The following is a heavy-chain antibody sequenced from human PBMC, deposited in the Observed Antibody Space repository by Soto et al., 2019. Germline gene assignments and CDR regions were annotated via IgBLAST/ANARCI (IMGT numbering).Heavy chain of an antibody. V-gene: IGHV4-34*02. CDR1: GGSFDDFY. Sequence: QVQLQQWGAGLLRPSETLSLTCAFYGGSFDDFYWSWVRQSPGKGREWLGEISHDGGTNYSPSLASRVSISVDTSKNQFSLHLRSVTAADTGLYYCARGQLVWYGDLTPYHRDMDVWGQGTTVTVSS. CDR2: ISHDGGT. CDR3: ARGQLVWYGDLTPYHRDMDV. D-gene: IGHD3-10*01. J-gene: IGHJ6*02.